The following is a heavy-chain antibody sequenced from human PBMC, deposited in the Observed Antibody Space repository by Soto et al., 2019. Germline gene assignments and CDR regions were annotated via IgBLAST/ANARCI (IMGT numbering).Heavy chain of an antibody. CDR1: GGSISSGGYY. J-gene: IGHJ5*02. CDR2: IYYSGST. Sequence: PSETLSLTCTVSGGSISSGGYYWSWIRQHPGKGLEWIGYIYYSGSTYYNPSLKSRVTISVDTSKNQFSLKLSSVTAADTAVYYCARNSLDNWFDPWGQGTRVTVSS. V-gene: IGHV4-31*03. CDR3: ARNSLDNWFDP. D-gene: IGHD6-13*01.